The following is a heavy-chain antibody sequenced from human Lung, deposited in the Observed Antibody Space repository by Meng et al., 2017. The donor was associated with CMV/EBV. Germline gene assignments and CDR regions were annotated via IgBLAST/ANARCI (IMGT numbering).Heavy chain of an antibody. CDR2: IPHRGSS. V-gene: IGHV4-4*02. Sequence: QVQLRGSGPALVKPSETLSLTCAVSGDSITNHNWWAWVRQPPGKGLEWIGEIPHRGSSAYNPSLKSRVSMSIDKSKNQFSLTLRSVTAADTAVYYCARDPYATGWAGWGQGTLVTVSS. D-gene: IGHD6-19*01. CDR3: ARDPYATGWAG. CDR1: GDSITNHNW. J-gene: IGHJ4*02.